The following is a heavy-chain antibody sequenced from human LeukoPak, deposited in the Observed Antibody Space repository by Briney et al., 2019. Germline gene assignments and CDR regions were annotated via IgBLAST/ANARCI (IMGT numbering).Heavy chain of an antibody. CDR1: GFTFSDYY. CDR3: ARASNPWLQLS. D-gene: IGHD5-24*01. V-gene: IGHV3-7*03. Sequence: GGSLRLSCAASGFTFSDYYMSWIRQAPGKGLEWVANIQQDGGQKRYADSVRGRFTVSRDNAQTSLYLHVNSLRAEDTAVYYCARASNPWLQLSWGQGTLVTVSS. J-gene: IGHJ4*02. CDR2: IQQDGGQK.